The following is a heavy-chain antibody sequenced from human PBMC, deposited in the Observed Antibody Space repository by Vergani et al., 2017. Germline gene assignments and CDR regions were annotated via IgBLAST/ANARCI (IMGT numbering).Heavy chain of an antibody. CDR3: ARTRVTTSHYYYYYMDV. D-gene: IGHD4-11*01. CDR2: IIPIFGTA. J-gene: IGHJ6*03. V-gene: IGHV1-69*01. CDR1: GGTSSSYA. Sequence: QVQLVQSGAEVKKPGSSVKVSCKASGGTSSSYAIRWVRQAPGQGLEWMGGIIPIFGTANYAQKFQGRVTITADESTSTAYMGLSSLGSEDTAVYYCARTRVTTSHYYYYYMDVWGKGTTVTVSS.